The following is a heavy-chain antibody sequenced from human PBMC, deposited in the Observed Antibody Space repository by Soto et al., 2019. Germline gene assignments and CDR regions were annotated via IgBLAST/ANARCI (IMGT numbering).Heavy chain of an antibody. J-gene: IGHJ4*02. CDR1: GGSISSSSYY. D-gene: IGHD3-22*01. Sequence: SATQSLTCTVSGGSISSSSYYWGWIRQPPGKGLEWIGYIYYSGSTNYNPSLKSRVTISVDTSKNQFSLKLSSVTAADTAVYYCARTPSSGYYYFDYWGQGTLVTVSS. V-gene: IGHV4-39*07. CDR3: ARTPSSGYYYFDY. CDR2: IYYSGST.